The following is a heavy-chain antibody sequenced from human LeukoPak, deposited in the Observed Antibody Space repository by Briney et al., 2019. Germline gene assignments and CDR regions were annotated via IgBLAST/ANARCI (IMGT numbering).Heavy chain of an antibody. D-gene: IGHD1-1*01. CDR1: GFTFSSYG. Sequence: PGGSLRLSCAASGFTFSSYGMHWVRQAPGKGLEWVAFIRYDGSNKYYADSVKGRFTISRDNSKNTLYLQMNSLRAEDTAVYYCAKDDKLEPSYFDYWGQGTLVTVSS. CDR3: AKDDKLEPSYFDY. J-gene: IGHJ4*02. CDR2: IRYDGSNK. V-gene: IGHV3-30*02.